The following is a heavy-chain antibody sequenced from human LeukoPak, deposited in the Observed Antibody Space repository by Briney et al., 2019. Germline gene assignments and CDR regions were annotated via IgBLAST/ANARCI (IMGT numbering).Heavy chain of an antibody. V-gene: IGHV3-21*01. CDR3: VRGDRRDF. CDR1: RFSFNTDT. Sequence: GGSLRLSCAASRFSFNTDTMSWVRQAPEKGLEWLSSISSSSGSKYYADSVRGRFIISRDNAKKSLYLQMNSLRAEDTAVYYCVRGDRRDFWGQGTLVTVSS. J-gene: IGHJ4*02. D-gene: IGHD2-21*02. CDR2: ISSSSGSK.